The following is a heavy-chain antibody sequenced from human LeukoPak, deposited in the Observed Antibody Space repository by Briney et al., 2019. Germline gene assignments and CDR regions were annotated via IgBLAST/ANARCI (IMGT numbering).Heavy chain of an antibody. J-gene: IGHJ6*03. CDR2: IYYSGST. D-gene: IGHD3-22*01. V-gene: IGHV4-59*05. CDR3: ARTYYYDSSGAYYYYYMDV. CDR1: GGSISSYY. Sequence: PSETLSLTCTVSGGSISSYYWSWIRQPPGKGLEWIGSIYYSGSTYYNPSLKSRVTISVDTSKNQFSLKLSSVTAADTAVYYCARTYYYDSSGAYYYYYMDVWGKGTTVTVSS.